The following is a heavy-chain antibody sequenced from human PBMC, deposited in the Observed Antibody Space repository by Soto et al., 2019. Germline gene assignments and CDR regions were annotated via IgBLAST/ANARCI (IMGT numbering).Heavy chain of an antibody. CDR3: ARLKETYYSDMDV. J-gene: IGHJ6*03. CDR1: GGSISSSSYY. V-gene: IGHV4-39*01. Sequence: QLQLQESGPGLVKPSETLSLTCTVSGGSISSSSYYWGWIRQPPGKGLEWIGTIYYSGSTYYNPSLKSRVTMSVDTSKKQFSLKLSSVTAPDTAVYYCARLKETYYSDMDVWGKGTTVTVSS. CDR2: IYYSGST.